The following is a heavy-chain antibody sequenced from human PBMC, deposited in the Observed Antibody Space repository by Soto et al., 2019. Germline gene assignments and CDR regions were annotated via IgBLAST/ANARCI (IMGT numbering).Heavy chain of an antibody. CDR3: ARERTRIAAADNWFDP. CDR1: GGTFSSYA. Sequence: SVKVSCKASGGTFSSYAISWVRQAPGQGLEWMGGIIPIFGTANYAQKFQGRVTITADESTSTAYMELSSLRSDDTAVYYCARERTRIAAADNWFDPWGQGTLVTVSS. CDR2: IIPIFGTA. V-gene: IGHV1-69*13. D-gene: IGHD6-13*01. J-gene: IGHJ5*02.